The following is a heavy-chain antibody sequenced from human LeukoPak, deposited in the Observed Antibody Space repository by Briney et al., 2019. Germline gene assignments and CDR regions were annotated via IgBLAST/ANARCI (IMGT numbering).Heavy chain of an antibody. CDR1: GFTFSSYE. CDR2: ISSSGSTI. CDR3: AKPVGVTVTTGGNFDY. V-gene: IGHV3-48*03. J-gene: IGHJ4*02. Sequence: PGGSLRLSCAASGFTFSSYEMNWVRQAPGKGLEWVSYISSSGSTIYYADSVKGRFTISRDNAKNSLYLQMNSLRAEDTAVYYCAKPVGVTVTTGGNFDYWGQGTLVTVSS. D-gene: IGHD4-17*01.